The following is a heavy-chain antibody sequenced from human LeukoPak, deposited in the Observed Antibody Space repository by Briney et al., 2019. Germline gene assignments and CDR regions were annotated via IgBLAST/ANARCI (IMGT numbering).Heavy chain of an antibody. CDR2: INHSVST. V-gene: IGHV4-34*01. J-gene: IGHJ6*03. D-gene: IGHD3-10*01. Sequence: SETLSLTCAVYGGSFSGYYWSWIRQPPGKGLEWIGEINHSVSTNYNPSLKSRVTISVDTSKNQFSLRLSSVTAADTAVYYCARHEVKVILWFGESNIYYYMDVWGKGTTVTISS. CDR3: ARHEVKVILWFGESNIYYYMDV. CDR1: GGSFSGYY.